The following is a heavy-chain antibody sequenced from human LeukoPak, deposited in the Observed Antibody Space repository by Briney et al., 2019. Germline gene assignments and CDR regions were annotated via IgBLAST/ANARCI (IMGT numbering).Heavy chain of an antibody. D-gene: IGHD3-10*01. CDR3: ARGSRGMVRGDLLY. V-gene: IGHV4-61*02. Sequence: SQTLSLTCTVSGGSISSGSYYWSWIRQPAGKGLEWIGRIYTSGSTNYNPSLKSRVTISVDTSKNQFSLKLSSVTAADTAVYYCARGSRGMVRGDLLYWGQGTLVTVSS. CDR2: IYTSGST. CDR1: GGSISSGSYY. J-gene: IGHJ4*02.